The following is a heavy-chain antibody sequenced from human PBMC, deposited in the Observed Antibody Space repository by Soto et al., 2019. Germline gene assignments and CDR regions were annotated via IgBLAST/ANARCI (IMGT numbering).Heavy chain of an antibody. CDR3: ARGIPTAGTVEY. CDR1: GGTFSTYV. CDR2: IIPIFGTA. D-gene: IGHD6-19*01. V-gene: IGHV1-69*13. Sequence: ASVKVSCKVSGGTFSTYVLSWVRQAPGQGLEWMGGIIPIFGTANYAQKFQGRVTITADESTSTAYMELSSLKSEDTAVYYCARGIPTAGTVEYWGQETMVTVSS. J-gene: IGHJ4*02.